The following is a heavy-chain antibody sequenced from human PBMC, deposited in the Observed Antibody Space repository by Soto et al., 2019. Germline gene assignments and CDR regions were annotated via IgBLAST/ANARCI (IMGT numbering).Heavy chain of an antibody. Sequence: ASETLSLTCTFSGGSISSGGYYWSWIRQHPGKGLEWIGYIYYSGSTYYNPSLKSRVTISVDTSKNQFSLKLSSVTAADTAVYYCARGQSGYFDYWGQGTLVTVSS. CDR3: ARGQSGYFDY. CDR2: IYYSGST. CDR1: GGSISSGGYY. J-gene: IGHJ4*02. V-gene: IGHV4-31*03. D-gene: IGHD3-3*01.